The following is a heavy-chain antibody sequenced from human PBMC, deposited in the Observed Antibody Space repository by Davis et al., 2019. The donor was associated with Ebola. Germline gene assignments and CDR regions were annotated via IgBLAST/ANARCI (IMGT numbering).Heavy chain of an antibody. Sequence: ASVKVSCKASGYTFNNFGLSWVRQAPGQGLEWMGWISAYNGDTNYAQRLQGRVTMTRNTSISTAYMELSSLRSEDTAVYYCARARVVVAAIVYYYYGMDVWGKGTTVTVSS. D-gene: IGHD2-15*01. CDR3: ARARVVVAAIVYYYYGMDV. J-gene: IGHJ6*04. CDR2: ISAYNGDT. V-gene: IGHV1-18*01. CDR1: GYTFNNFG.